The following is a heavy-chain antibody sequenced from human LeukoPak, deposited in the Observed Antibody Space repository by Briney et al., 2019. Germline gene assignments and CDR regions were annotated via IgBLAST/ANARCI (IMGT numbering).Heavy chain of an antibody. CDR3: ARDRDTAMGTFDY. D-gene: IGHD5-18*01. J-gene: IGHJ4*02. V-gene: IGHV1-69*13. CDR2: IIPIFGTA. CDR1: GGTFSSYA. Sequence: SVKVSCKASGGTFSSYAISWVRQAPGQGLEWMGGIIPIFGTANYAQKFQGRVTITADESTSTAYMELSSLRSEDTAVYYCARDRDTAMGTFDYWGQGTLVTVSS.